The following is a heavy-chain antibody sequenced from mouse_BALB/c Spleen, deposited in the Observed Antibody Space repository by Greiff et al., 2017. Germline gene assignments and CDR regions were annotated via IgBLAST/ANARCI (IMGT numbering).Heavy chain of an antibody. CDR2: IYPSDSYT. CDR1: GYTFTSYW. J-gene: IGHJ2*01. CDR3: TREEDLIPY. Sequence: QVQLQQPGAELVRPGASVKLSCKASGYTFTSYWINWVKQRPGQGLEWIGNIYPSDSYTNYNQKFKDKATLTVDKSSSTAYMQLSSPTSEDSAVYYCTREEDLIPYWGQGTTLTVSS. V-gene: IGHV1-69*02.